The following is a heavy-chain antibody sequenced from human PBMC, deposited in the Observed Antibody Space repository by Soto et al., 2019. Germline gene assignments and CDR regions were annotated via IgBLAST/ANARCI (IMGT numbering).Heavy chain of an antibody. CDR3: ARHESRQQLVSAEFDP. CDR1: VAPITSYF. J-gene: IGHJ5*02. V-gene: IGHV4-59*08. CDR2: IYSSGST. D-gene: IGHD6-13*01. Sequence: PWEPLSLTCPSSVAPITSYFWSWIRQPPGKGLEWIGSIYSSGSTNYNPSLKSRVPISVDTSKNQFSLKLSSVTAADTAMYYCARHESRQQLVSAEFDPWGQG.